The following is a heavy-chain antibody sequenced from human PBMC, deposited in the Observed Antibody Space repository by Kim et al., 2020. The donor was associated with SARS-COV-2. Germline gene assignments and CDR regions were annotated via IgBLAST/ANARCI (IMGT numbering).Heavy chain of an antibody. V-gene: IGHV4-31*03. D-gene: IGHD3-22*01. CDR3: ARGRVSAMIVVGSFDY. J-gene: IGHJ4*02. CDR1: GGSISSGGYY. Sequence: SETLSLTCTVSGGSISSGGYYWSWIRQHPGKGLEWIGYIYYSGSTYYNPSLKSRVTISVDTSKNQFSLKLSSVTAADTAVYYCARGRVSAMIVVGSFDYWGQGTLVTVSS. CDR2: IYYSGST.